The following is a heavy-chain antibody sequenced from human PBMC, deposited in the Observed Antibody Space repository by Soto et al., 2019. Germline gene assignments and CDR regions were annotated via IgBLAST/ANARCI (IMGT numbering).Heavy chain of an antibody. V-gene: IGHV3-30-3*01. CDR1: GFTFSSYA. J-gene: IGHJ4*02. CDR2: ISHDGINK. CDR3: GRCTSTSCHLGSDY. D-gene: IGHD2-2*01. Sequence: GGSLRLSCAASGFTFSSYAMNWVRQAPGKGLEWVALISHDGINKYFADSVRGRFTISRDSSTNTLYLQMNSLRAADTAVYYCGRCTSTSCHLGSDYWGQGTLVTVSS.